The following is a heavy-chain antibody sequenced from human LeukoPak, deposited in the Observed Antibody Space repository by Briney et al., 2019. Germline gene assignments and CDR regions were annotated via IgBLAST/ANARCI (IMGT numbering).Heavy chain of an antibody. D-gene: IGHD6-19*01. CDR3: AKTVAGYWYFDL. J-gene: IGHJ2*01. Sequence: SETLSLTCTVSGGSISHYFWSWIRQPPGKALEWIGYIYYSGSTNYNPSLKSRVTISVDPSKNQFSLKLNSVTAADTAVYYCAKTVAGYWYFDLWGRGTLVTVSS. CDR2: IYYSGST. CDR1: GGSISHYF. V-gene: IGHV4-59*08.